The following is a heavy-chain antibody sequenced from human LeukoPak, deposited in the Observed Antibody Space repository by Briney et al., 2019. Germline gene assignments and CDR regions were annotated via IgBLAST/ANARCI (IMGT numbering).Heavy chain of an antibody. CDR2: IYTRGST. Sequence: PSETLSLTCTGSGGSIKNYYWSWIRQPAGKGLEWIGRIYTRGSTNYNPSLKSRVTMSVDTSKNQFSLKLSSVTAADTAVYYCARVRYCSADICSGGDAFDIWGQGTMVSVSS. V-gene: IGHV4-4*07. D-gene: IGHD2-15*01. CDR3: ARVRYCSADICSGGDAFDI. CDR1: GGSIKNYY. J-gene: IGHJ3*02.